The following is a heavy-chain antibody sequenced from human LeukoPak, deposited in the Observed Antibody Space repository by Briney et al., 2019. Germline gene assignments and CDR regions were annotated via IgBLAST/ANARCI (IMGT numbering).Heavy chain of an antibody. J-gene: IGHJ4*02. V-gene: IGHV3-23*01. CDR3: AGSGGSSCFLGCGFDY. CDR1: GFTFSSYA. CDR2: ISGNGGNT. D-gene: IGHD2-15*01. Sequence: GGSLRLSCAASGFTFSSYAMSWVRQAPGKGLEWVSAISGNGGNTYYADSVKGRFTISRDNSKNTLYLQMNSLRAEDTAVYYCAGSGGSSCFLGCGFDYWGQGTLVTVSS.